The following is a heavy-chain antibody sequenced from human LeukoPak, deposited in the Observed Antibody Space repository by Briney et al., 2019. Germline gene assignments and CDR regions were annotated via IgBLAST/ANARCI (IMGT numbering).Heavy chain of an antibody. CDR2: IDPDGRST. CDR3: AIIVQGAFEI. V-gene: IGHV3-74*03. D-gene: IGHD2-15*01. CDR1: GFTFNTHW. J-gene: IGHJ3*02. Sequence: PAGSLRLSCAASGFTFNTHWMVWVRRAPGKGLLWVLRIDPDGRSTTYADPVKSTFTNSRDNAKSTLYLQMNSLRAEDTAVYYCAIIVQGAFEIWGLGTMVTVSS.